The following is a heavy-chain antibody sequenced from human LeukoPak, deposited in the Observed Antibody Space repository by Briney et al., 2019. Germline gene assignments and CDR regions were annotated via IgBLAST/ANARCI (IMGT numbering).Heavy chain of an antibody. CDR3: ARARIAAAGTCDYSDY. Sequence: SETLSLTCTVSGGSISSGGYYWSWIRQHPGKGLEWIGYIYYSGSTYYNPSLKSRVTISVDTSKNQFSLKLSSVTAADTAVYYCARARIAAAGTCDYSDYWGQGTLVTVSS. CDR2: IYYSGST. J-gene: IGHJ4*02. V-gene: IGHV4-31*03. CDR1: GGSISSGGYY. D-gene: IGHD6-13*01.